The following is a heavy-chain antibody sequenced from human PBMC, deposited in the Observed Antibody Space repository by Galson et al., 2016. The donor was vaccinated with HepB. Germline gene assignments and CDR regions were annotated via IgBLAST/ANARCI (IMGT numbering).Heavy chain of an antibody. Sequence: SLRLSCAASGFTFSDYYMSWIRQAPGKGLEWVSYISSGITYTNYADSVKGRFTISRDNAKNSLYLEMNSLRAEDTAIYYCARQDYSDGSGYWGQGTLVTVSS. CDR3: ARQDYSDGSGY. V-gene: IGHV3-11*06. D-gene: IGHD4-17*01. CDR2: ISSGITYT. CDR1: GFTFSDYY. J-gene: IGHJ4*02.